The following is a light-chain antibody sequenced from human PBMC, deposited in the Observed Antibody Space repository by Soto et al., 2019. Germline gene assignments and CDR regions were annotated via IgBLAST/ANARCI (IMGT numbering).Light chain of an antibody. V-gene: IGKV1-5*01. CDR1: QNIYKQ. CDR3: QQAASFPIT. CDR2: HAS. J-gene: IGKJ5*01. Sequence: DIQLTQSPSTLSASVGDRVTIPCRASQNIYKQLAWYQQKPGTAPKLLIYHASTLESGVPSRFSGSGSGTDFTLTISNLQPEDFATYYCQQAASFPITFGQGTRLEIK.